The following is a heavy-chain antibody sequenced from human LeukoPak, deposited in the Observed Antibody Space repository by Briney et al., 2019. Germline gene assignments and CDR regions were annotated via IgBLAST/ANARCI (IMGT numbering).Heavy chain of an antibody. CDR1: GGSISSYY. CDR2: IYSSGST. CDR3: TGSPQYYYGMDV. V-gene: IGHV4-4*07. J-gene: IGHJ6*02. D-gene: IGHD2-15*01. Sequence: SGTLRLSCAASGGSISSYYMSWIRQPPGKGLEWVARIYSSGSTNYNPSLKSRVIISLDKSKNKSSLKLSSVAAEDTAVYYWTGSPQYYYGMDVWGQGTPVTVSS.